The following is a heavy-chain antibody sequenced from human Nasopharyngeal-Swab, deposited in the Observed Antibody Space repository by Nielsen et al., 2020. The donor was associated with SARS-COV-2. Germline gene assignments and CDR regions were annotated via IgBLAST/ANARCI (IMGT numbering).Heavy chain of an antibody. CDR3: ARAGGGYSYADY. CDR2: ISYDGSNK. Sequence: GESLKISCAASGFTFSSYAMRWVRQAPGKGLEWVAVISYDGSNKYYADSVKGRFTISRDNSRNTLYLQMNSLRAEDTAVYYCARAGGGYSYADYWGQGTLVTVSS. J-gene: IGHJ4*02. D-gene: IGHD5-18*01. CDR1: GFTFSSYA. V-gene: IGHV3-30-3*01.